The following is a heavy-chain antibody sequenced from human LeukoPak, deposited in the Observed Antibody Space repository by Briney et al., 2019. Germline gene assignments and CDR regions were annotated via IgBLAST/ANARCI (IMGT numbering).Heavy chain of an antibody. CDR1: GFTFSSYA. Sequence: GSLRLSFSASGFTFSSYAMHWVRQAPGKGVGYVSAIISNGGSTYYADSVKGRFTISRDNSKNTLYLQMSSLRAEDTAVYYCVKGTRYCSGGSCLDDYWGQGTLVTVSS. V-gene: IGHV3-64D*06. CDR3: VKGTRYCSGGSCLDDY. CDR2: IISNGGST. D-gene: IGHD2-15*01. J-gene: IGHJ4*02.